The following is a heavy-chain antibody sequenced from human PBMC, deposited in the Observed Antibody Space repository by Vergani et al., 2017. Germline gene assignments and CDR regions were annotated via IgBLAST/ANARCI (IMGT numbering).Heavy chain of an antibody. D-gene: IGHD3-9*01. Sequence: QVQMVQSRAEVKKPGASVKVSCKASGYTFTSYAISWVRQAPGQGLEWMGRIIPIFGTANYAQKFQGRVTITADESTSTAYMELSSLRSEDTAVYYCARAPYFNPSALDPWGQGTLVTVSS. CDR2: IIPIFGTA. V-gene: IGHV1-69*13. CDR1: GYTFTSYA. CDR3: ARAPYFNPSALDP. J-gene: IGHJ5*02.